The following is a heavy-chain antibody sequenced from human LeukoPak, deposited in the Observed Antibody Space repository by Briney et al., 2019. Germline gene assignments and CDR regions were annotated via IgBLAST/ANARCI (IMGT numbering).Heavy chain of an antibody. CDR1: GFAFNKFG. D-gene: IGHD1-26*01. V-gene: IGHV3-9*01. CDR2: ISWNSGSI. CDR3: AKDRWELPNGAFDI. J-gene: IGHJ3*02. Sequence: GGSLRLSCAASGFAFNKFGMHWVRQAPGKGLEWVSGISWNSGSIGYADSVKGRFTISRDNAKNSLYLQMNSLRAEDTALYYCAKDRWELPNGAFDIWGQGTMVTVSS.